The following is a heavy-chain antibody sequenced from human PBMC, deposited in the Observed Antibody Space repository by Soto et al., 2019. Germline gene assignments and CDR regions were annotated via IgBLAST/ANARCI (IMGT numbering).Heavy chain of an antibody. D-gene: IGHD1-26*01. CDR1: GFTFGDYA. CDR3: ARDKTGSYPYNWFDP. V-gene: IGHV3-33*08. CDR2: IWSDGSNK. J-gene: IGHJ5*02. Sequence: PGGSVRLSCAASGFTFGDYAIHWVRQAPGKGLEWVSVIWSDGSNKYYTDSVKARFTISRDNSKNTVHLQMNSLRAEDTALSYRARDKTGSYPYNWFDPWGQGTLVTVSS.